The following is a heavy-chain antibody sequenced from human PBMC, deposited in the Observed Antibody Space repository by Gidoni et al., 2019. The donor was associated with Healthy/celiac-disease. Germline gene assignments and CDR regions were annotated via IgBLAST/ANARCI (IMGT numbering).Heavy chain of an antibody. Sequence: QVQLQQWGAGLLKPSETLSVTCAVYGGSFSGYYWSWIRQPPGKGLEWIGEINHSGSTNYNPSLKSRVTISVDTSKNQFSLKVSSVTAADTAVYYCARGRNTRRDYYYYYYMDVWGKGTTVTVSS. CDR1: GGSFSGYY. CDR3: ARGRNTRRDYYYYYYMDV. J-gene: IGHJ6*03. V-gene: IGHV4-34*01. CDR2: INHSGST. D-gene: IGHD5-18*01.